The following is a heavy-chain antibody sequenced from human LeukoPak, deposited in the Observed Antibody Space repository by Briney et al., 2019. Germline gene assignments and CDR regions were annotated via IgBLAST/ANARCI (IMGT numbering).Heavy chain of an antibody. V-gene: IGHV3-53*01. CDR3: ASGIAVNAFDI. CDR2: IYSGLST. Sequence: GGSLRLSCAASGFAVSGNYMSWVRQAPGKGLEWVSIIYSGLSTYYADSVRGRFTISRDNSKNTLYLQMNTLRAEDTAAYYCASGIAVNAFDIWGQGTMVTVSS. CDR1: GFAVSGNY. D-gene: IGHD6-19*01. J-gene: IGHJ3*02.